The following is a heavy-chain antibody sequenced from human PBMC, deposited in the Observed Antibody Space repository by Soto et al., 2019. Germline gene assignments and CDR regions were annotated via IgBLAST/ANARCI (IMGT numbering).Heavy chain of an antibody. CDR2: IIPTIGTT. J-gene: IGHJ4*02. D-gene: IGHD5-12*01. V-gene: IGHV1-69*12. CDR3: ARELGSGYDPGDY. Sequence: QVQLVQSGAEVKKPGSSVKVSCKASGDTFTIFAISRVRQAPGQGLEWMGGIIPTIGTTNYAQRFQGRITITGDESTGTAYMELSSLKSEDTAVYYCARELGSGYDPGDYWGQGTLVTVSS. CDR1: GDTFTIFA.